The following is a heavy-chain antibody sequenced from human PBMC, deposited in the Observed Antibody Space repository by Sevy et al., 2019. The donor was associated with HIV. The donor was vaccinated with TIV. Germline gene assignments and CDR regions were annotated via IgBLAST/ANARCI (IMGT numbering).Heavy chain of an antibody. Sequence: ASVKVSCKASGYTFTGYYMHWVRQAPGQGLEWMGWLNPNSGGTNYAQKFQGRVTMTRDTSISTAYMELSRLRSDDTAVYYCARDHEGIAVADLYYCYGMDVWGQGTTVTVSS. CDR3: ARDHEGIAVADLYYCYGMDV. CDR2: LNPNSGGT. V-gene: IGHV1-2*02. J-gene: IGHJ6*02. D-gene: IGHD6-19*01. CDR1: GYTFTGYY.